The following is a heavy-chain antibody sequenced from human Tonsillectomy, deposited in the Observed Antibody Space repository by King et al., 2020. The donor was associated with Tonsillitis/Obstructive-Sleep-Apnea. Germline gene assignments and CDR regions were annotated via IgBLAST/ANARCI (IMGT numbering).Heavy chain of an antibody. D-gene: IGHD5-18*01. Sequence: QLVQSGAEVKKPGASVKVSCKASGYTFSNYGISWVRQAPGQGLEWMGWIGAYNGNTNYAQKLQGRVTMTTDTSTSTAYMEVRSLRSDDTAVYYCATVDTAMVLYYGMDVWGQGTTVTVSS. CDR1: GYTFSNYG. J-gene: IGHJ6*02. CDR2: IGAYNGNT. V-gene: IGHV1-18*01. CDR3: ATVDTAMVLYYGMDV.